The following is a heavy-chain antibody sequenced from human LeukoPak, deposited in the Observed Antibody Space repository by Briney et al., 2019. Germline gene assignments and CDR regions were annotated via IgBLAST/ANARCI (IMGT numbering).Heavy chain of an antibody. CDR2: ISTYNGST. CDR1: GYTFTSYG. D-gene: IGHD3-3*01. V-gene: IGHV1-18*01. J-gene: IGHJ6*02. Sequence: ASVKVSCKASGYTFTSYGISWVRQAPGQGLEWMGWISTYNGSTNYAQKLQGRVTMTTDTSTSTAYMELRSLRSDDTAVYYCARDQSTIFGVVIIPNYYYGMDVWGQGTTVTVSS. CDR3: ARDQSTIFGVVIIPNYYYGMDV.